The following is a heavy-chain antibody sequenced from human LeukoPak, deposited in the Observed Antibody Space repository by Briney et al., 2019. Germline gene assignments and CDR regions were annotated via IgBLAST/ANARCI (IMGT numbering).Heavy chain of an antibody. CDR3: ARRQSTYCSSTSCYRRDVDY. CDR1: GGSISSSSYY. CDR2: IYYRGST. D-gene: IGHD2-2*01. J-gene: IGHJ4*02. Sequence: PSETLSLTCTVSGGSISSSSYYWGWIRQPPGKGLEWIGSIYYRGSTYYNPSLKSRVTISVDTSKNQFSLKLSSVTAADTAVYYCARRQSTYCSSTSCYRRDVDYWGQGTLVTVSS. V-gene: IGHV4-39*01.